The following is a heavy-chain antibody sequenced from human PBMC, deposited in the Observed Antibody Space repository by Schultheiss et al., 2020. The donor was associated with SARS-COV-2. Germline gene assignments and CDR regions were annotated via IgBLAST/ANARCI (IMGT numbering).Heavy chain of an antibody. CDR1: GGTFSSYA. D-gene: IGHD4-17*01. CDR2: ISVYDGNT. V-gene: IGHV1-18*01. Sequence: ASVKVSCKASGGTFSSYAISWVRQAPGQGLEWMGGISVYDGNTNFAQKFQGRVTLTRDTSLTTAYMELSSLRFDDTAVYYCARNPYGDYGMDVWGQGTTVTVSS. CDR3: ARNPYGDYGMDV. J-gene: IGHJ6*02.